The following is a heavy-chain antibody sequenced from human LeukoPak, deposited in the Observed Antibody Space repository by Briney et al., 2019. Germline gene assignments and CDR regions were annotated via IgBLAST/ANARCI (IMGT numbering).Heavy chain of an antibody. CDR2: ITTNSVGT. V-gene: IGHV3-23*01. CDR1: GFSFSSYV. J-gene: IGHJ4*02. CDR3: LAYTYATDF. D-gene: IGHD2-8*01. Sequence: GGSLRLPCAASGFSFSSYVMSWVRQAPGKGLEWVSTITTNSVGTYYADSVKGRFTISRDNSKNTLYLQMNSLRAEDTATYYCLAYTYATDFWGQGTLVGVSS.